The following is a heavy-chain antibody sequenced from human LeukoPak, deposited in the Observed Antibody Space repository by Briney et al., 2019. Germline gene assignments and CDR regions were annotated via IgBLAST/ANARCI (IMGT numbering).Heavy chain of an antibody. Sequence: ASVKVSCKASGYTFTSYYMHWVRQAPGQGLEWMGIINPSGGSTSYAQKFQGRVTITADESTSTAYMELSSLRSEDTAVYYCARGPDIVLIESYMDVWGKGTTVTVSS. V-gene: IGHV1-46*01. J-gene: IGHJ6*03. D-gene: IGHD2-8*01. CDR3: ARGPDIVLIESYMDV. CDR1: GYTFTSYY. CDR2: INPSGGST.